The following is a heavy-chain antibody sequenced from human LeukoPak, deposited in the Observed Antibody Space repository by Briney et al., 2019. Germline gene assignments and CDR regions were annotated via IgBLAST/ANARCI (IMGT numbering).Heavy chain of an antibody. Sequence: ASVKVSCKASGGTFISYAISWVRQAPGQGLEWMGGIIPIFGTANYAQKFQGRVTITADKSTSTAYMELSSLRSEDTAVYYCAREYCSSTSCSFDYWGQGILITVSS. CDR1: GGTFISYA. V-gene: IGHV1-69*06. D-gene: IGHD2-2*01. CDR3: AREYCSSTSCSFDY. J-gene: IGHJ4*02. CDR2: IIPIFGTA.